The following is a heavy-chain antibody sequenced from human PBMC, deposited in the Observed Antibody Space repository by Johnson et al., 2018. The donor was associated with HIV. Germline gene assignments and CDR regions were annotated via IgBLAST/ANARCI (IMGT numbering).Heavy chain of an antibody. CDR3: ARDRWGLKDAFDI. D-gene: IGHD3-16*01. Sequence: VQLVESGGGLVQPGGSLRLSCAASGFTFSSYAMSWVRQAPGKGLEWVSAISGSGGSTYYADSVKGRFTISRDNAKNSLYLQMNSLRAEDTAVYYCARDRWGLKDAFDIWGQGTMVTVSS. V-gene: IGHV3-23*04. CDR1: GFTFSSYA. J-gene: IGHJ3*02. CDR2: ISGSGGST.